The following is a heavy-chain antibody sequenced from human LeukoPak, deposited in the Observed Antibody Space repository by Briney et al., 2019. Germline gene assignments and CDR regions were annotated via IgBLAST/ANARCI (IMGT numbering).Heavy chain of an antibody. CDR1: GYTFSDDY. CDR2: INPNSGDT. J-gene: IGHJ3*02. D-gene: IGHD4-23*01. Sequence: GASVKVSCKASGYTFSDDYMHWVRQAPGQGLEWMGWINPNSGDTNYAQKFQGRVTMTSDTSINTAYMELSRLTSDDTAVYYCARDGNFDIWGQGTMVTVSS. CDR3: ARDGNFDI. V-gene: IGHV1-2*02.